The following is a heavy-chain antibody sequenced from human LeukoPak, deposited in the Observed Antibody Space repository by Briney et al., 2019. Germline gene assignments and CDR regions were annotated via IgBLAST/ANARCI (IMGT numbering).Heavy chain of an antibody. J-gene: IGHJ4*02. CDR2: IREDGSDK. V-gene: IGHV3-7*02. CDR1: GFTFSSYW. D-gene: IGHD4/OR15-4a*01. Sequence: GGSLRLSCAASGFTFSSYWMSWVRQAPGRGLEWVANIREDGSDKYYVDSVKGRFTISRDNAQSSLYLQVNSLRAEDTAVYYCARGRVLVDYWGQGTLVTVSS. CDR3: ARGRVLVDY.